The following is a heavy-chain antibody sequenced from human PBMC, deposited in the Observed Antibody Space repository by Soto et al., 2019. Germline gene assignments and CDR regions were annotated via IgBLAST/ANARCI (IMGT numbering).Heavy chain of an antibody. D-gene: IGHD2-2*01. CDR1: GFSFRDYG. J-gene: IGHJ4*02. CDR3: TRGRHSSNWSGYYFDR. Sequence: GGSLRLSCATSGFSFRDYGMSWFRQAPGKGLEWVGFIRSKVHGGTTEYAASVKGRVTVSRDDSRAIAYLQMSSLKSDDTAVYYCTRGRHSSNWSGYYFDRWGQGTLVTVSS. CDR2: IRSKVHGGTT. V-gene: IGHV3-49*03.